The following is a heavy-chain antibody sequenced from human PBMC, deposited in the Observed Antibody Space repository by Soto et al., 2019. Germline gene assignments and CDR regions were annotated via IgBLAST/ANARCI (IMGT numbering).Heavy chain of an antibody. CDR3: ERVKRGPSDP. CDR1: GGSFSGYY. J-gene: IGHJ5*02. CDR2: INHSGST. Sequence: QVQLQQWGAGLLKPSETLSLTCAVYGGSFSGYYWSWIRQPPGKGLEWIGEINHSGSTNYNPSLKSRVTISVDTSKNQFSLKLSSVTAADTAVYYCERVKRGPSDPWGQGTLVTVSS. V-gene: IGHV4-34*01. D-gene: IGHD3-16*01.